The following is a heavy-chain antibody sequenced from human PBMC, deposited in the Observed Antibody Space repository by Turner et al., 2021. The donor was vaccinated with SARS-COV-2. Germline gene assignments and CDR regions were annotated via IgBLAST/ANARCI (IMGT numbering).Heavy chain of an antibody. V-gene: IGHV4-39*01. D-gene: IGHD3-10*01. CDR1: GGSISSSSYY. CDR3: ASQEALVPSYYYYYYGMDV. Sequence: QLQLQELGPGLVKPSETLSLTCTVSGGSISSSSYYWGWIRQPPGKGLEWIGSIYYSGSTYYNPSLKSRVTISVDTSKNQFSLKLSSVTAADTAVYYCASQEALVPSYYYYYYGMDVWGQGTTVTVSS. CDR2: IYYSGST. J-gene: IGHJ6*02.